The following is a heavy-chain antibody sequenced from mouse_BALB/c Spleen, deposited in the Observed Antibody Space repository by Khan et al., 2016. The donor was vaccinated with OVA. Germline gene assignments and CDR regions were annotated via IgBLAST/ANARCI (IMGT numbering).Heavy chain of an antibody. V-gene: IGHV5-6-5*01. D-gene: IGHD3-3*01. CDR2: ISSGGFT. J-gene: IGHJ2*01. CDR3: TEGLVLYYFDY. CDR1: GFTFSSYA. Sequence: EVELVESGGGLVKPGGSLKLSCAASGFTFSSYAMSWVRQTPETRLEWVASISSGGFTYYPDSVKGRVTISRDNARDILYLQMISLGSKDTSIYYCTEGLVLYYFDYWGQGTILTVSS.